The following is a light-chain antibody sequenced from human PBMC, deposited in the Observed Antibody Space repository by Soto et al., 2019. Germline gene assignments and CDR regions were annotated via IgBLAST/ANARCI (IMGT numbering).Light chain of an antibody. Sequence: EIVMTQSPATLSVSPGERATLSCRASQSVSSNLAWYQQKPGQAPRLLIYGASTRATGIPARFSGGGSGTEFTLTISSLESEDFAVYYCQQYNDWPHPFGQGTKVEIK. J-gene: IGKJ1*01. CDR3: QQYNDWPHP. CDR2: GAS. V-gene: IGKV3-15*01. CDR1: QSVSSN.